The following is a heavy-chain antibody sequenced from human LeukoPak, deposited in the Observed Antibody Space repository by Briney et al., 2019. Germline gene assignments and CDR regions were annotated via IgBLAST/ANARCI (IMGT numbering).Heavy chain of an antibody. CDR3: ARALGDQPNYSYGLDV. CDR2: ISSSSSYS. J-gene: IGHJ6*02. Sequence: IPGGSLRLSCAASGFTFSSYSMNWVRQAPGKGLEWVSSISSSSSYSYHADSVKGRFTISRDNAENSLHPQLNSLRAEDTAVYYCARALGDQPNYSYGLDVWGQGTTVTVSS. CDR1: GFTFSSYS. V-gene: IGHV3-21*01. D-gene: IGHD2-2*01.